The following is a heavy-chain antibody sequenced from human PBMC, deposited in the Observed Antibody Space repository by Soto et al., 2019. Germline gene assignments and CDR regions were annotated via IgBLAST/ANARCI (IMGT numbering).Heavy chain of an antibody. Sequence: QITLKESGPTLVKPTQTLTLTCTFAGFSISTSEAAVGWIRQPPGEALEWLAHIYWNDDKRYRPSLKSRLTITKGAAKSQVVLTMTNMDPVATATYYCAHIRRNRWFDPWGQGTLVTVSS. CDR1: GFSISTSEAA. J-gene: IGHJ5*02. CDR2: IYWNDDK. CDR3: AHIRRNRWFDP. V-gene: IGHV2-5*01.